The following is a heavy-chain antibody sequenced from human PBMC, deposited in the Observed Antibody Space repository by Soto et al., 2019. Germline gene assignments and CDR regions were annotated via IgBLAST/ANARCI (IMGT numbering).Heavy chain of an antibody. CDR2: IKHDGSEK. Sequence: VGSLRLSCAASGFTFTTYWMSWVRQAPGKGLEWVATIKHDGSEKYYMDSVKGRFTISRDNAKKSLFLQMNSLRAEDTAVYYCARGSHFFDYWGQGALVTVSS. CDR3: ARGSHFFDY. V-gene: IGHV3-7*01. J-gene: IGHJ4*02. CDR1: GFTFTTYW.